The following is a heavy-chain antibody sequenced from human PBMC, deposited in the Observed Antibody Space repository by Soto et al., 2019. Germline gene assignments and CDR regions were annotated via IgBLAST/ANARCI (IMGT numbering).Heavy chain of an antibody. CDR1: GGSISSYY. CDR2: MYYSGIS. J-gene: IGHJ5*02. Sequence: PSETLSLTCTVSGGSISSYYWSWIRQPPGKGLEWMGYMYYSGISNYNPSLKSRVTILLDTPKNQFSLKLSSVTAADSAVYYCARGASGYYPLAWFDPWGQGTLVTVSS. D-gene: IGHD3-3*01. V-gene: IGHV4-59*01. CDR3: ARGASGYYPLAWFDP.